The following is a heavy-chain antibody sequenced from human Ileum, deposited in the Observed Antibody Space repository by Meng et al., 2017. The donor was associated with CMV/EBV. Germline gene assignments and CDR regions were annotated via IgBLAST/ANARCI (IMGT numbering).Heavy chain of an antibody. V-gene: IGHV3-74*01. CDR3: ARDYSYGLDV. CDR1: GFTFNIYW. Sequence: GGSLRLSCAASGFTFNIYWMHWVRQAPGKGLVWVSQINGDGSRTNYADSVTGRFTISRDNAKNTLYLQMNSLRAEDTAVYYCARDYSYGLDVWGQGTTVTVSS. J-gene: IGHJ6*02. CDR2: INGDGSRT.